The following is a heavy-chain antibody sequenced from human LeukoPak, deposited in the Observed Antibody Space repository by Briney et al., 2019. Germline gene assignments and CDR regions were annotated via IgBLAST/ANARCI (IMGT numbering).Heavy chain of an antibody. CDR1: GFTFSSYA. D-gene: IGHD2-15*01. Sequence: GRSLRLSCAASGFTFSSYAMHWVRQAPGKGLEWVAVISYDGSNKYYADSVKGRFTISRDNSKNTLYLQMNSLRAEDTAVYYCARAEDYYYYMDVWGKGTTVTVSS. CDR3: ARAEDYYYYMDV. J-gene: IGHJ6*03. CDR2: ISYDGSNK. V-gene: IGHV3-30*01.